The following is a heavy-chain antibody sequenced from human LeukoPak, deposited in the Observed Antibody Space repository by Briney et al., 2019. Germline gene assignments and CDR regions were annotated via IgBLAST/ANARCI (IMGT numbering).Heavy chain of an antibody. J-gene: IGHJ3*02. Sequence: GGSLRLSCAASGFTFSSYWMHWVRQAPGKGLVWVSRINSDGSSTSYADSVKGRFTISRDNAKNTLYLQMNSLRAKDTAVYYCAKISTIFGVVSLDAFDIWGQGTMVTVSS. CDR1: GFTFSSYW. CDR3: AKISTIFGVVSLDAFDI. CDR2: INSDGSST. V-gene: IGHV3-74*01. D-gene: IGHD3-3*01.